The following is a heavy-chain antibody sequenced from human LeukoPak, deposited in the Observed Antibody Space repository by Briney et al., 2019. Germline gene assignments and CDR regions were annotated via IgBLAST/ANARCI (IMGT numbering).Heavy chain of an antibody. D-gene: IGHD2-2*01. CDR3: ARVVYCSRTSCPLDC. V-gene: IGHV3-74*01. CDR1: GFTFSSYW. Sequence: GESLRLSCAASGFTFSSYWMHWVRQAPGKGLVWVSRINGDGSSTSYADSVKGRCTISRDNAKNTLYLQMNSLRAEDTAVYYCARVVYCSRTSCPLDCWGQGTLVTVSS. CDR2: INGDGSST. J-gene: IGHJ4*02.